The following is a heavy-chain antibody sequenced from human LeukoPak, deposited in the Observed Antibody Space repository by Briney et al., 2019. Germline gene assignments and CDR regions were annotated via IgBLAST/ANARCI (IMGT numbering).Heavy chain of an antibody. D-gene: IGHD6-13*01. CDR2: ISSYNGNT. J-gene: IGHJ4*02. CDR3: ARDQGYTRSPYYFDY. CDR1: GYMFTSYG. V-gene: IGHV1-18*04. Sequence: ASVKVSCKASGYMFTSYGISWVRKAPGQGLEWMGWISSYNGNTDYAQNLQGRVTMTTDTSTSTAYMELRSLTSDDTAVYYCARDQGYTRSPYYFDYWGQGSLVTVSS.